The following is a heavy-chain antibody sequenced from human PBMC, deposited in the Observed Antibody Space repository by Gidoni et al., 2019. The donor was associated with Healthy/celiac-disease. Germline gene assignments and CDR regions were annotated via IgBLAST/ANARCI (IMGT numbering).Heavy chain of an antibody. CDR2: INAGNGNT. J-gene: IGHJ6*02. D-gene: IGHD3-9*01. CDR1: GYTFTRYA. CDR3: ASGYVLRYFDWSLPDKH. V-gene: IGHV1-3*01. Sequence: QVQLVQSGAEVKKPGASVQVSCKASGYTFTRYAMHWVRQAPGQRLEWMGWINAGNGNTKYSQKFQGRVTITRDTSASTAYMELSSLRSEDTAVYYCASGYVLRYFDWSLPDKHWGQGTTVTVSS.